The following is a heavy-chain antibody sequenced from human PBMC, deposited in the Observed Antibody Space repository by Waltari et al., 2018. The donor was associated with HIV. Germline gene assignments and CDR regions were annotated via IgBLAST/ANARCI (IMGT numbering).Heavy chain of an antibody. CDR2: IIPILDLS. J-gene: IGHJ6*02. CDR3: ARGKGYYGMDV. Sequence: QVQLVQSGAEVKKPRSSVRVSCKASGDTFSSYTINWVRQAPGQGLEWMERIIPILDLSNSAQKFQDRVTIMADKSTNTAYMDLSSLTSEDTAVYYCARGKGYYGMDVWGQGTTVTVSS. V-gene: IGHV1-69*02. CDR1: GDTFSSYT.